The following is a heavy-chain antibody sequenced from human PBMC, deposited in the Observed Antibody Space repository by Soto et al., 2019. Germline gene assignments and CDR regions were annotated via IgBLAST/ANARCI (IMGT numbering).Heavy chain of an antibody. CDR2: ISAYNGNT. D-gene: IGHD3-22*01. CDR1: GYTFTSYG. J-gene: IGHJ4*02. Sequence: QVQLVQPGAEVKKPGASVKVSCKASGYTFTSYGISWVRQAPGQGLEWMGWISAYNGNTNYAQKLQGRVTMTTDTSTSTAYMELRSLRSDDTAVYYCARDAPRYDSSGYFPNYWGQGTLVTVSS. CDR3: ARDAPRYDSSGYFPNY. V-gene: IGHV1-18*04.